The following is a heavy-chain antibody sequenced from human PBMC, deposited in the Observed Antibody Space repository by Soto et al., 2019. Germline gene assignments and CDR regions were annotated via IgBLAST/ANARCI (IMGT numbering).Heavy chain of an antibody. V-gene: IGHV1-69*12. D-gene: IGHD2-21*02. CDR1: GGTFSSYA. Sequence: QVQLVQSGAEVKKPGSSVKVSCKASGGTFSSYAISWVRQAPGQGLEWMGGIIPIFGTANYAQKFQGRVTXXAXEXXSTAYMELGSLRSEDTAVYDCARDGEGDVEGYCDLWGRGTLVTVSS. CDR2: IIPIFGTA. J-gene: IGHJ2*01. CDR3: ARDGEGDVEGYCDL.